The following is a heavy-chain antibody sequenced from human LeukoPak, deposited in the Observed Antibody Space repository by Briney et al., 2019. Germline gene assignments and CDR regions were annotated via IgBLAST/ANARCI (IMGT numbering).Heavy chain of an antibody. CDR1: GFTFSSYA. D-gene: IGHD3-22*01. CDR3: AKDSEFVYDSSGNYDY. Sequence: PGGSLRLSCAASGFTFSSYAMSWVRQAPGKGLEWVSAISGSGGSTYYADSVKGRFTISRDNSKNTLYLQMNSLRAEDTAVYYCAKDSEFVYDSSGNYDYWGQGTLVTVSS. V-gene: IGHV3-23*01. CDR2: ISGSGGST. J-gene: IGHJ4*02.